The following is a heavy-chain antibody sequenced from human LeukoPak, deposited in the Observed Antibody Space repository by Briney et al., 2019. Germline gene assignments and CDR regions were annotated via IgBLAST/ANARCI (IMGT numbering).Heavy chain of an antibody. CDR1: GGSITTTNW. CDR2: VHLNGAT. J-gene: IGHJ4*02. V-gene: IGHV4-4*02. CDR3: TRESGAFSPFGF. Sequence: TSETLSLTCAVSGGSITTTNWWSWVRQHPGKGLEWIGEVHLNGATNYNPSLESRFSMSIDKSNNHLSLEVTSVTAADTAMYYCTRESGAFSPFGFWGQGTLVTVSS. D-gene: IGHD1-26*01.